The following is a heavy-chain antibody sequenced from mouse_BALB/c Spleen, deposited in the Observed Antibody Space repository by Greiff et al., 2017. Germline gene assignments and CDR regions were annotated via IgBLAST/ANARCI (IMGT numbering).Heavy chain of an antibody. CDR1: GFSLTDYG. V-gene: IGHV2-6-5*01. D-gene: IGHD2-14*01. CDR2: IWGGGST. J-gene: IGHJ4*01. Sequence: VKLMESGPGLVAPSQSLSITCTVSGFSLTDYGVSWIRQPPGKGLEWLGVIWGGGSTYYNSALKSRLSISKDNSKSQVFLKMNSLQTDDTAMYYCAKHWGYRYDGDYAMDYWGQGTSVTVSS. CDR3: AKHWGYRYDGDYAMDY.